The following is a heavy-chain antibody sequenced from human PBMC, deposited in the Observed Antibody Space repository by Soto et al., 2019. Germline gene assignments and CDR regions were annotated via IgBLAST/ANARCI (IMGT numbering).Heavy chain of an antibody. J-gene: IGHJ4*02. CDR2: FSSSGGKT. Sequence: EVQVLESGGGLVQPGGSLRLSCAASGFTFSSYAMSWVRQAPGKGLEWVSVFSSSGGKTYYAASVKGRFTISRDNSKNTLYLQMNSLRAEDTAVYYWAKGKQWELPLDYWGQGTLVTVSS. D-gene: IGHD1-26*01. CDR1: GFTFSSYA. V-gene: IGHV3-23*01. CDR3: AKGKQWELPLDY.